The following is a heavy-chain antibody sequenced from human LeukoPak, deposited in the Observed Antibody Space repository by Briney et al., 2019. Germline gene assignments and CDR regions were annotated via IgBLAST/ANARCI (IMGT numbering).Heavy chain of an antibody. J-gene: IGHJ4*02. CDR1: GFSFSIYF. D-gene: IGHD3-16*01. CDR2: ISRTSQYI. Sequence: GGSLRLSCAASGFSFSIYFMNWVRQAPGKGLEWVSSISRTSQYIHYADSVRGRFAISRDNAKNSVYLQMNSLRAEDTAVYFCAGGGDFDYWGQGILVTVSA. V-gene: IGHV3-21*01. CDR3: AGGGDFDY.